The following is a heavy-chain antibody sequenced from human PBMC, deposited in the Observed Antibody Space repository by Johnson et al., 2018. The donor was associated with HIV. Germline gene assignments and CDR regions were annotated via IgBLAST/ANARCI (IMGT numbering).Heavy chain of an antibody. CDR3: ARVLLGATYSGSYYGAFDI. V-gene: IGHV3-30*03. Sequence: VQLVESGGGVVQPGRSLRLSCAASGFTFSSYGMHWVRQAPGKGLEWVAVISYDGSNKYYADSVKGRFTVSRDNVENTLYMQMNSLRVEDTAVYYCARVLLGATYSGSYYGAFDIWGQGTMVTVSS. J-gene: IGHJ3*02. CDR2: ISYDGSNK. D-gene: IGHD1-26*01. CDR1: GFTFSSYG.